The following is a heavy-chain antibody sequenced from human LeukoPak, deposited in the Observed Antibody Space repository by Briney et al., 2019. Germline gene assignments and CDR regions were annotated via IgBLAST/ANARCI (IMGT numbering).Heavy chain of an antibody. J-gene: IGHJ6*03. CDR3: ARTLLYYYYYMDV. Sequence: PGGSLRLSCAASGFTFSSYEMNWVRQAPGKGLEWVSYISSSGSTIYYADSVKGRFTISRDNAKNSLYLQMNSLRAEDTAVYYCARTLLYYYYYMDVWGKGTTVTISS. CDR2: ISSSGSTI. CDR1: GFTFSSYE. V-gene: IGHV3-48*03. D-gene: IGHD2/OR15-2a*01.